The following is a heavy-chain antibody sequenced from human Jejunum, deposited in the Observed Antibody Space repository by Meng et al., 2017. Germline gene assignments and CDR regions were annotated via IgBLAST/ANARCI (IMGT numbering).Heavy chain of an antibody. CDR2: INPDGSVT. Sequence: EVQRVGSGGGLVQPGGSLGLSWAASGFPFSRYWMHWVRQAPGKGLMWVSLINPDGSVTSYADSVKGRFTISRDNAKNTLYLQMNSLGAEDTAVYYCVKDNSWFSFDYWGQGTLVTVSS. D-gene: IGHD6-13*01. CDR1: GFPFSRYW. CDR3: VKDNSWFSFDY. V-gene: IGHV3-74*01. J-gene: IGHJ4*02.